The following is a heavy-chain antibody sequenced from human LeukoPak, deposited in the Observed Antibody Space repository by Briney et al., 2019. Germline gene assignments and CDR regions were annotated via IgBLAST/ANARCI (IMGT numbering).Heavy chain of an antibody. CDR1: GGSFSGYY. V-gene: IGHV4-59*01. CDR2: IYYSGGT. D-gene: IGHD3-22*01. J-gene: IGHJ5*02. Sequence: SETLSLTCAVYGGSFSGYYWSWIRQPPGKGLEWIGYIYYSGGTNYNPSLKSRVTISVDTSKNQFSLKLSSVTAADTAVYYCARTYYERDWFDPWGQGTLVTVSS. CDR3: ARTYYERDWFDP.